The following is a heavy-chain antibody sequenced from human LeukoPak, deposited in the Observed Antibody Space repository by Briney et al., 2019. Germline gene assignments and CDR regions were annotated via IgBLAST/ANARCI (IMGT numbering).Heavy chain of an antibody. Sequence: GGSLRLSCAASGFTFSSYAMHWVRQAPGKGLEWVAVISYDGSNKYYADSVKGRFTISRDNAKNTLYLQMNSLRAEDTAVYFCAREAAATGAWYFDFWGRGTLVSVSS. CDR2: ISYDGSNK. V-gene: IGHV3-30*04. D-gene: IGHD6-13*01. J-gene: IGHJ2*01. CDR3: AREAAATGAWYFDF. CDR1: GFTFSSYA.